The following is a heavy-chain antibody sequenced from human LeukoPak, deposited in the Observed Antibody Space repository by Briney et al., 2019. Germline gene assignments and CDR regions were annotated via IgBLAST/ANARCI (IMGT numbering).Heavy chain of an antibody. CDR3: AKDYCSGGSCYSRRAFDY. V-gene: IGHV3-23*01. CDR1: GFTFYTYA. D-gene: IGHD2-15*01. CDR2: ISGSGGST. Sequence: GGSLRLSCAASGFTFYTYAMSWVRQAPGKGLEWVSAISGSGGSTYYADSVKGRFTISGDNSKNTLYLQMNSLRAEDTAVYYCAKDYCSGGSCYSRRAFDYWGQGTLVTVSS. J-gene: IGHJ4*02.